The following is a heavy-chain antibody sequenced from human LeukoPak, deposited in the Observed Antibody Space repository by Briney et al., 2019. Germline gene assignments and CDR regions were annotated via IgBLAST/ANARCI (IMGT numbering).Heavy chain of an antibody. CDR3: AREYGSGRFDY. J-gene: IGHJ4*02. D-gene: IGHD3-10*01. CDR2: IYSGGST. CDR1: GFTFNTYA. Sequence: GGSLRLSCEASGFTFNTYAMTWVRQAPGKGLEWVSVIYSGGSTYYADSVKGRFTISRDNSKNTLYLQMNSLRAEDTAVYYCAREYGSGRFDYWGQGTLVTVSS. V-gene: IGHV3-66*01.